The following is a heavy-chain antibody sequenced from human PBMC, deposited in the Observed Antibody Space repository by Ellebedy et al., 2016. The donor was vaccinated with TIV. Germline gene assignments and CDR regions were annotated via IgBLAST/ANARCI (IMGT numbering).Heavy chain of an antibody. CDR2: INPSVGST. J-gene: IGHJ4*02. CDR1: GYTFTNYY. V-gene: IGHV1-46*01. CDR3: ARLITAANDY. D-gene: IGHD6-25*01. Sequence: ASVKVSCXASGYTFTNYYLHWVRQAPGQGLEWMGKINPSVGSTNYAQKFQGRVTMTRDTSTSTVYMELSSLRSDDTAVYYCARLITAANDYWGQGTLVTVSS.